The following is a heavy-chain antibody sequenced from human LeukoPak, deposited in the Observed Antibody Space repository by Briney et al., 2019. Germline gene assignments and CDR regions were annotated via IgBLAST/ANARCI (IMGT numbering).Heavy chain of an antibody. CDR3: ATDGAGFDT. CDR1: GFTFNDYY. V-gene: IGHV3-11*01. CDR2: INIGGTNT. J-gene: IGHJ5*02. Sequence: PGGSLRLSCAASGFTFNDYYMSWIRQAPGKGLERLSYINIGGTNTHYADSEKGRFTISRDNAKKSLYLEMNNLRAEDTAVYYCATDGAGFDTWGQGVLVTVSS.